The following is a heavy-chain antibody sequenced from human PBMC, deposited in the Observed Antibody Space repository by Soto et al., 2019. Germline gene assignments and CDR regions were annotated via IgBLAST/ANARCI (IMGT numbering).Heavy chain of an antibody. CDR3: ASSVEGHFDY. D-gene: IGHD6-19*01. CDR1: GFTFNIYS. Sequence: EVQLVESGGDLVQRGGSLRLSCAASGFTFNIYSMNWVRQAPGKGLEWFSYITSDTKTIKYAESVKGRFTISTDNAKNSVYLQMNSLSDEDTAVYYCASSVEGHFDYWGQGTVVTVSS. J-gene: IGHJ4*02. V-gene: IGHV3-48*02. CDR2: ITSDTKTI.